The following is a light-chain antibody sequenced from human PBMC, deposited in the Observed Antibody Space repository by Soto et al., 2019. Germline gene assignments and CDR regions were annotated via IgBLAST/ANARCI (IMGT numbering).Light chain of an antibody. V-gene: IGKV1-27*01. CDR3: QKYDGVPLT. J-gene: IGKJ4*01. Sequence: DIQMTQSPSSLSASVGDRVTITCRASQGISNYLAWYQQKPGKVPRLLIYAASTLHSGVPSRFSGSGSGTDFTLTITTLQPDDVATYYCQKYDGVPLTFGGGTKVEIK. CDR1: QGISNY. CDR2: AAS.